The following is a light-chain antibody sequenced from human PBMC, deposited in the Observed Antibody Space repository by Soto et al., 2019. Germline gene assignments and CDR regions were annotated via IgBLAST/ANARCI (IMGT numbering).Light chain of an antibody. Sequence: DFGMTQAPDSLAVSLGERATINCKSSQSGLYNSNNKNHLGWFQQKPGHPPTLLMYGASFRPSGVPDRFSGGGSGTDFTLAISSLQAEDVAVYYCQQSASIPFTFGQGAKLEI. CDR2: GAS. CDR1: QSGLYNSNNKNH. V-gene: IGKV4-1*01. J-gene: IGKJ2*01. CDR3: QQSASIPFT.